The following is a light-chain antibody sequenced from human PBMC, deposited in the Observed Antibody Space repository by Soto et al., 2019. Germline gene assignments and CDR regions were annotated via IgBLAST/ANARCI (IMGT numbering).Light chain of an antibody. Sequence: EIVLTQSPATLSLSPGERATLSCRASQSVSTYLAWYQQKPGQAPRLLIYDASNRAAGIPARFSGSGSGTDFTLTISSLEPEDSAVYFCQQRSNSFGPGTKVDI. V-gene: IGKV3-11*01. J-gene: IGKJ3*01. CDR1: QSVSTY. CDR2: DAS. CDR3: QQRSNS.